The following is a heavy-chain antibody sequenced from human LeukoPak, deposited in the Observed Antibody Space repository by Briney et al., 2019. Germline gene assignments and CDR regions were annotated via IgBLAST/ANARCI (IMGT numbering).Heavy chain of an antibody. CDR3: ARDTPLGYCSSTSCYNYYYYYMDV. CDR1: GGSFSGYY. J-gene: IGHJ6*03. V-gene: IGHV4-34*01. CDR2: INHSGST. Sequence: SETLSLTCAVYGGSFSGYYWSWIRQPPGKGLEWMGEINHSGSTNYNPSLKSRVTISVDTSKNQFSLKLSSVTAADTAVYYCARDTPLGYCSSTSCYNYYYYYMDVWGKGTTVTVSS. D-gene: IGHD2-2*02.